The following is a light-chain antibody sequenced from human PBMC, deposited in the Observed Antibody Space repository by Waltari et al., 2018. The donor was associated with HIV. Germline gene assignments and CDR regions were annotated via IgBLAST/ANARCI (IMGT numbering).Light chain of an antibody. CDR3: SSYAGSSNLV. J-gene: IGLJ3*02. V-gene: IGLV2-8*01. CDR1: SSDVGGYNF. Sequence: QSALTQPPSASGSPGQSVIISCTGTSSDVGGYNFVSWYQQHPGKAPKLLIFEATKRPSGVPDRFSGSKSGNTASLTVSGLQAEDEADYYCSSYAGSSNLVFGGGTTLTVL. CDR2: EAT.